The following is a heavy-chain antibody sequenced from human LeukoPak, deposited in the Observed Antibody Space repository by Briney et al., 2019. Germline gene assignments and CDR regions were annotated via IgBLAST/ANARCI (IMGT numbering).Heavy chain of an antibody. D-gene: IGHD1-26*01. CDR2: ISYDGSNK. CDR3: AKDLGPSVGALDP. CDR1: GFTFSSCG. Sequence: GGSLRLSCAASGFTFSSCGMHWVRLAPGKGLEWVAVISYDGSNKYYADSVKGRFTISRDNSKNTLYLQMNSLRAEDTAVYYCAKDLGPSVGALDPWGQGTLVTVSS. J-gene: IGHJ5*02. V-gene: IGHV3-30*18.